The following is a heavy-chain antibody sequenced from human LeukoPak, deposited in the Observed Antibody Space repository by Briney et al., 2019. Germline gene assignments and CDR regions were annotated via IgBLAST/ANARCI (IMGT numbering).Heavy chain of an antibody. V-gene: IGHV3-49*04. D-gene: IGHD5-12*01. CDR1: GFSFGDFA. CDR3: TRDPGGYDYDA. J-gene: IGHJ6*02. CDR2: IRIKAYGGTT. Sequence: PGGSLRLSCTASGFSFGDFAMTWVRQAPGKGLEWVSFIRIKAYGGTTEYAASVKGRFTISRDDSKSITYLQMNSLQSEDTAVYYCTRDPGGYDYDAWGQGTTVTVFS.